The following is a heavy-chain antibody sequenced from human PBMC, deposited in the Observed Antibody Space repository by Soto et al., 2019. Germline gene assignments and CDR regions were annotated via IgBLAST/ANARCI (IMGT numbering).Heavy chain of an antibody. D-gene: IGHD1-1*01. CDR1: GGSISSGGYY. CDR3: ARVSTTGTTLAWFDP. J-gene: IGHJ5*02. CDR2: IYYSGST. Sequence: SETLSLTCTVSGGSISSGGYYWSWIRQHPGKGLEWIGYIYYSGSTYYNPSLKSRVTISVDTSKNQFSLKLSSVTAADTAVYYCARVSTTGTTLAWFDPWGQGTLVTVSS. V-gene: IGHV4-31*03.